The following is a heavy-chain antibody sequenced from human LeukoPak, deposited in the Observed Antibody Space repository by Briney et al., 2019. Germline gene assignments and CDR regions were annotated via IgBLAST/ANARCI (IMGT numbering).Heavy chain of an antibody. Sequence: PSETLSLTCAVYGESFSGYFWSWIRQPPGKGLEWIGFITYSGSTDHNPSLKSRVTISVDASKNQFSLKLTSVTAADTAVYYCVRHTTSGWYQVVYWGQGTLVTVSS. CDR1: GESFSGYF. D-gene: IGHD6-19*01. J-gene: IGHJ4*02. CDR3: VRHTTSGWYQVVY. V-gene: IGHV4-59*01. CDR2: ITYSGST.